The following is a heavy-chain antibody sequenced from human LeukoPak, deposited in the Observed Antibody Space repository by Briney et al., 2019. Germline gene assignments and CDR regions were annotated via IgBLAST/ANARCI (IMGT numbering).Heavy chain of an antibody. V-gene: IGHV1-3*01. CDR3: ARGDIVVVPAAREYFQH. CDR1: GYTFTCYA. J-gene: IGHJ1*01. Sequence: ASVKVSCKASGYTFTCYAMHWVRQAPGQRLEWMGWINACNGNTKYSQKFQGRVTITRDTSASTAYMELSSLRSEDTAVYYCARGDIVVVPAAREYFQHWGQGTLVTVSS. D-gene: IGHD2-2*01. CDR2: INACNGNT.